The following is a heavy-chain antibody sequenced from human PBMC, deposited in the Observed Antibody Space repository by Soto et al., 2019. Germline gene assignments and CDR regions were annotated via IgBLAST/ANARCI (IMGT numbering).Heavy chain of an antibody. V-gene: IGHV1-18*04. J-gene: IGHJ4*02. D-gene: IGHD5-12*01. CDR3: ARGGGYAVDY. Sequence: QVHLVQSGGELRKPGASVKVSCKASGYTFTSNSISWVRQAPGEGLEWMGWISTYNGDTKFAQKFQGRVTLHTDTSTSTAYMELTSLKSDDTAVYYCARGGGYAVDYWGQGTLVTVSS. CDR2: ISTYNGDT. CDR1: GYTFTSNS.